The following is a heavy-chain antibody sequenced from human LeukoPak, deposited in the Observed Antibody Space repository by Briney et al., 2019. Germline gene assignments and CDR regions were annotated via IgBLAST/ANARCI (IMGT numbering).Heavy chain of an antibody. CDR3: ARQGRYYYYGMDV. CDR2: IYYSGGT. CDR1: GGSISSYY. Sequence: PSETLSLTCTVSGGSISSYYWSWIRQPPGKGLEWIGYIYYSGGTSYNPSLKSRVTISVDTSKNQFSLKLSSVTAADTAVYYCARQGRYYYYGMDVWGQGTTVTVSS. V-gene: IGHV4-59*08. J-gene: IGHJ6*02.